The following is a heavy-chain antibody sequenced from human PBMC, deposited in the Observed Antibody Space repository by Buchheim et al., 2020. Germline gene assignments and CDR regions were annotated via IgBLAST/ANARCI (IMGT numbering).Heavy chain of an antibody. Sequence: VESGGDVVQPGGSLRLSCEASGFIVSRNYMNWVRQAPGKGLEWVSSIYGGGTTYYADSVKGRFTISRDEPRNKVYLQMRSLRVEDTAVYYCARDTDSRERADWWGPGTL. J-gene: IGHJ4*02. CDR1: GFIVSRNY. D-gene: IGHD1-26*01. CDR2: IYGGGTT. CDR3: ARDTDSRERADW. V-gene: IGHV3-66*01.